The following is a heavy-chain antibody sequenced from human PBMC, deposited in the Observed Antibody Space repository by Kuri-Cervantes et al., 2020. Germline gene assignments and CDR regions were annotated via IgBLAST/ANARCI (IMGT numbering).Heavy chain of an antibody. CDR3: AKYSGSYDYYYGMDV. Sequence: GESLKISCAASGFTFRNYGMHWVRQAPGKGLEWVAVNWNDGSDKYSAESVKGRFTVSRDTFKNTPYLQMNSLRAEDTAVYYCAKYSGSYDYYYGMDVWGQGTTVTVSS. CDR2: NWNDGSDK. CDR1: GFTFRNYG. D-gene: IGHD1-26*01. V-gene: IGHV3-30*02. J-gene: IGHJ6*02.